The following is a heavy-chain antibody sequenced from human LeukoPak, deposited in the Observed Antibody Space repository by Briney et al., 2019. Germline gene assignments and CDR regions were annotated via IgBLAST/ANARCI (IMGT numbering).Heavy chain of an antibody. CDR2: IHPNTGGT. D-gene: IGHD3-22*01. Sequence: ASVKVSCKASGYTFTGHYIHWVRQAPGQGLEWMGWIHPNTGGTTYAQKFQGRVTMTRDTSSSTAYMELSSLRSADTAVYYCASEYKYDSSGANAFDIWGQGTMVTVSS. J-gene: IGHJ3*02. V-gene: IGHV1-2*02. CDR1: GYTFTGHY. CDR3: ASEYKYDSSGANAFDI.